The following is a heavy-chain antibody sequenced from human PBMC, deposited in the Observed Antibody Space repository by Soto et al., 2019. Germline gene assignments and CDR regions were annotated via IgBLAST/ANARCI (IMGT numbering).Heavy chain of an antibody. Sequence: QVQLVQSGAEVKKPGSSVKVSCKASGGTFSSYTISWVRQAPGQGLEWMGRIIPILGIANYAQKFQGRVTITADKSTSTAYMELSSLRSEDTAVYYCARMDGEMATIFDYWGQGTLVTVSS. D-gene: IGHD5-12*01. CDR1: GGTFSSYT. V-gene: IGHV1-69*02. CDR2: IIPILGIA. J-gene: IGHJ4*02. CDR3: ARMDGEMATIFDY.